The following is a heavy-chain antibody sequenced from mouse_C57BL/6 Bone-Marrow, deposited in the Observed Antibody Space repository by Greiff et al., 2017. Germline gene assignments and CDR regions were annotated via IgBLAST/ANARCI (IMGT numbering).Heavy chain of an antibody. V-gene: IGHV1-59*01. CDR3: ARGGIYDGYLFGY. J-gene: IGHJ2*01. CDR1: GYTFTSYW. D-gene: IGHD2-3*01. Sequence: QVQLQQPGAELVRPGTSVKLSCKASGYTFTSYWMHWVKQRPGQGLEWIGVIDPSDSYTNYNQKFKGKATLTVDTSSSTAYMQLSSLTSEDSAVYYCARGGIYDGYLFGYWGQGTTLTVSS. CDR2: IDPSDSYT.